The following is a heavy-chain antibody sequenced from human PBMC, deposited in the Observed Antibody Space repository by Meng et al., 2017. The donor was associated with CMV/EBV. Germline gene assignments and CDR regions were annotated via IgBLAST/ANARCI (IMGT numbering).Heavy chain of an antibody. D-gene: IGHD2-2*02. CDR1: GGTFSSYA. CDR2: IIPIFGTA. J-gene: IGHJ3*02. CDR3: ARGYCSSTSCYNAFDI. V-gene: IGHV1-69*05. Sequence: SVKVSCKASGGTFSSYAISWVRQAPGQGLEWMGGIIPIFGTANYAQKFQGRVTITTDESTSTAYMELSSLRSEDTAVYYCARGYCSSTSCYNAFDIWGRGTMVTVSS.